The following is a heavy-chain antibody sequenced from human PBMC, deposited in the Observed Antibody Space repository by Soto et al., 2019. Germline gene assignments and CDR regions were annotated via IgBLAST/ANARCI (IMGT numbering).Heavy chain of an antibody. J-gene: IGHJ6*02. CDR1: GFSLSTGGVG. D-gene: IGHD2-21*02. CDR2: IYWDDDK. V-gene: IGHV2-5*02. CDR3: AHSRCGGDCLQSYSSHYYYGMDV. Sequence: QITLKESGPALVKPTQTLTLTCTISGFSLSTGGVGVGWIRQPPGKALEWLALIYWDDDKRYSPSLRSRLTITKDTSKIQVVLTMPNINPVDTSTYYCAHSRCGGDCLQSYSSHYYYGMDVWGQGTTVTVSS.